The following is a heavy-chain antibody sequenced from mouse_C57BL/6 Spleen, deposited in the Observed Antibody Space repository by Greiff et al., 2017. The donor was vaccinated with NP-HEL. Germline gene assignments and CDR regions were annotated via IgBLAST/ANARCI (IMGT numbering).Heavy chain of an antibody. J-gene: IGHJ2*01. D-gene: IGHD1-1*01. CDR3: TPFYYGSSYGDY. CDR1: GFNIKDYY. CDR2: IDPEDGDT. V-gene: IGHV14-1*01. Sequence: VQLQQSGAELVRPGASVKLSCTASGFNIKDYYMHWVKQRPEQGLEWIGRIDPEDGDTEYAPKFQGKATMTADTSSNTAYLQLSSLTSEDTAVYYCTPFYYGSSYGDYWGQGTTLTVSS.